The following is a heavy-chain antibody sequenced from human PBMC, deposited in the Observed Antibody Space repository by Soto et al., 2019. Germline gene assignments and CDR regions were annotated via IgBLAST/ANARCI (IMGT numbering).Heavy chain of an antibody. D-gene: IGHD6-13*01. Sequence: ASVKVSCKASGYTFTSYGISWARQAPGQGLEWMGWISAYNGNTNYAQKLQGRVTMTTDTSTSTAYMELRSLRSDDTAVYYCARAYSSSWYYRRFFDYWGQGTLVTAPQ. CDR2: ISAYNGNT. J-gene: IGHJ4*02. CDR1: GYTFTSYG. V-gene: IGHV1-18*04. CDR3: ARAYSSSWYYRRFFDY.